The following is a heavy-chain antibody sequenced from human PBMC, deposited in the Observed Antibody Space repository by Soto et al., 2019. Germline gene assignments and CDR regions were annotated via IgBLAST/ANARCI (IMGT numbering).Heavy chain of an antibody. D-gene: IGHD3-10*01. CDR2: ISSANNYI. CDR3: ARYAWVRGDLDALDI. V-gene: IGHV3-21*01. CDR1: GFTFRSYG. J-gene: IGHJ3*02. Sequence: EVQLVESGGGLVKPGGSLRLSCAASGFTFRSYGMNWVRQAPGKGLEWVASISSANNYITYGDSMKGRFTISRDKANKALYLQMTSLRAEDTAVYYCARYAWVRGDLDALDIWGQGTAVTVSS.